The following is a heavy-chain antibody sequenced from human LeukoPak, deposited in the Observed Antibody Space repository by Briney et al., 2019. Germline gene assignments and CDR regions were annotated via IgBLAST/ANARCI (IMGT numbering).Heavy chain of an antibody. CDR1: GGSISSSSYY. D-gene: IGHD6-13*01. CDR2: IYYSGST. V-gene: IGHV4-39*07. J-gene: IGHJ4*02. CDR3: AREQQLVEGYFDY. Sequence: PSETLSLTCTVSGGSISSSSYYWGWIRQPPGKGLEWIGSIYYSGSTYYNPSLKSRVTISVDTSKNQFSLKLSSVTAADTAVYYCAREQQLVEGYFDYWGQGTLVTVST.